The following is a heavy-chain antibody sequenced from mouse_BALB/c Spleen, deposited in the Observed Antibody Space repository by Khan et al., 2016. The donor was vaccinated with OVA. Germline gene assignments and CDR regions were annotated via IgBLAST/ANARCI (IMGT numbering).Heavy chain of an antibody. D-gene: IGHD1-2*01. CDR2: IWAGGST. CDR3: ARDTTATTY. V-gene: IGHV2-9*02. J-gene: IGHJ3*01. Sequence: VQLQESGPGLVAPSQSLSITCTVSGFSLTSYGVHWVLQPPGKGLEWLGIIWAGGSTNYNSALMSRLSISKDNSKSQVFLKMNSLQTDDTVMYYCARDTTATTYWGQGTLVTVSA. CDR1: GFSLTSYG.